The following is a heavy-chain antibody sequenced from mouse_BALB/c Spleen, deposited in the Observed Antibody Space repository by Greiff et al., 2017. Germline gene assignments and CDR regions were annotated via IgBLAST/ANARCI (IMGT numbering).Heavy chain of an antibody. D-gene: IGHD2-4*01. CDR1: GYSITSDYA. V-gene: IGHV3-2*02. CDR2: ISYSGST. J-gene: IGHJ2*01. CDR3: ARNDYDSYYFDY. Sequence: EVQGVESGPGLVKPSQSLSLTCTVTGYSITSDYAWNWIRQFPGNKLEWMGYISYSGSTSYNPSLKSRISITRDTSKNQFFLQLNSVTTEDTATYYCARNDYDSYYFDYWGQGTTLTVAS.